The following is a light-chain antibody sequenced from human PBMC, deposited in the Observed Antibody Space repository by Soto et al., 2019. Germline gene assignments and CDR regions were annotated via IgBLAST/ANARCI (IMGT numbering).Light chain of an antibody. CDR2: AAA. V-gene: IGKV1-9*01. CDR3: QQFNSHPLT. CDR1: QGMSTF. J-gene: IGKJ4*01. Sequence: IQLTQSPSSLSASVGDRVTITCRASQGMSTFLAWYQQKPGTAPKLLIYAAATLLSGVPSRFSGSGSCTDFTLTSSRLQPEDFATYYCQQFNSHPLTFGGWPKVEIK.